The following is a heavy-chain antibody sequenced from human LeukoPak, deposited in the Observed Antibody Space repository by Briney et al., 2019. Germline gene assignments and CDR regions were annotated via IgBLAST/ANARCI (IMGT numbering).Heavy chain of an antibody. CDR3: ARGRIQPRGNGMDV. CDR1: GFAFSTYA. D-gene: IGHD5-18*01. Sequence: GGSLRLSCAASGFAFSTYAMRWVRQAPGKGLEYVSAIGSMGGSTYYANSVKGRFIISRDNSKNTLYLQMGSLRVEDMAVYYCARGRIQPRGNGMDVWGQGTTVTVSS. CDR2: IGSMGGST. J-gene: IGHJ6*02. V-gene: IGHV3-64*01.